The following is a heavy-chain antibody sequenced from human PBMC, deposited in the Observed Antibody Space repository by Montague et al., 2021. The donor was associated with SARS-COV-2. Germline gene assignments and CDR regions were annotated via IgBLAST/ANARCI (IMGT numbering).Heavy chain of an antibody. CDR1: AGSISSDGYS. D-gene: IGHD3-10*01. CDR3: ASEDYYASGSDHFSGWFDP. V-gene: IGHV4-31*03. J-gene: IGHJ5*02. CDR2: IYYSGRT. Sequence: TLSLTCTVSAGSISSDGYSWSWIRQHPGKGLESIVYIYYSGRTNYXPPTQSSVTISVDTSKNQFSLKLSSVTAAATAVYYCASEDYYASGSDHFSGWFDPWGQGTLVTVSS.